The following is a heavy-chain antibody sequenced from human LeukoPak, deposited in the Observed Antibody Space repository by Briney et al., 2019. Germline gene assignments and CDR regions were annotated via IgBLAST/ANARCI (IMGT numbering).Heavy chain of an antibody. D-gene: IGHD6-19*01. CDR1: GGSISGDNW. J-gene: IGHJ4*02. V-gene: IGHV4-4*02. CDR2: IYHSGST. Sequence: PSETLSLTCAVSGGSISGDNWWSWVRQPPGKGLEWIGEIYHSGSTNYNPSLKSRVTILVDKSKNQFSLRLSSVTAADTAVYYCASLGIAVAGTVSDYWGQGSLVTVSS. CDR3: ASLGIAVAGTVSDY.